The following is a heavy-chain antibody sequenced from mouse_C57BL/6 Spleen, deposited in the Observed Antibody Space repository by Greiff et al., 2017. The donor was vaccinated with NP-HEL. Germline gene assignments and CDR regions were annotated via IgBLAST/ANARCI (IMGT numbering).Heavy chain of an antibody. J-gene: IGHJ4*01. V-gene: IGHV3-6*01. Sequence: EVHLVESGPGLVKPSQSLSLTCSVTGYSITSGYYWNWIRQFPGNKLEWMGYISYDGSNNYNPSLKNRISITRDTSKNQFFLKLNSVTTEDTATYYCASKALVAMDYWGQRTSVTVSS. D-gene: IGHD1-3*01. CDR2: ISYDGSN. CDR3: ASKALVAMDY. CDR1: GYSITSGYY.